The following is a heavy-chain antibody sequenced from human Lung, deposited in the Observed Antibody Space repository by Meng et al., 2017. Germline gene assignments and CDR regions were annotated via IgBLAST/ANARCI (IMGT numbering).Heavy chain of an antibody. J-gene: IGHJ4*02. CDR3: ARGPTTMAHDFDY. CDR2: INHSGST. Sequence: QVPLQQWGARLLNPSEPLSLTCVVAGGSFSDYYWSWIRQPPGKGLEWIGEINHSGSTNYNPSLESRATISVDTSQNNLSLKLSSVTAADSAVYYCARGPTTMAHDFDYWGQGTLVTVSS. D-gene: IGHD4-11*01. V-gene: IGHV4-34*01. CDR1: GGSFSDYY.